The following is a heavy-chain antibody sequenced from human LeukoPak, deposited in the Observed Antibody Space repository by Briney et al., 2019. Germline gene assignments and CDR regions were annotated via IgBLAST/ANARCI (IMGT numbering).Heavy chain of an antibody. V-gene: IGHV1-69*01. CDR3: ARASYDFWSGPLYYYYMDA. CDR1: GGTLSSYA. Sequence: GASVKVSCKASGGTLSSYAISWVRQSPGQGLEWMGGIIPISATANYAQKFQGRVTITADESTSTAYMELSSLRSEDTAVYYCARASYDFWSGPLYYYYMDAWGKGTTVTVSS. CDR2: IIPISATA. D-gene: IGHD3-3*01. J-gene: IGHJ6*03.